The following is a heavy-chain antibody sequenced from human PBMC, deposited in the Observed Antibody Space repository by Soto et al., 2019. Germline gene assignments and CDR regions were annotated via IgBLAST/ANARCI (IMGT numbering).Heavy chain of an antibody. D-gene: IGHD3-22*01. V-gene: IGHV5-51*01. Sequence: GESLKISCKGSGYRFTTYWIGWVRQMPGKGLEWMGLIYPGDSNTRFSPSFQGQVTISVDMSISTAYLQWSSLRVSDTAMYYCARTEYQYDTYSFGYWGQGTLVTVSS. J-gene: IGHJ4*02. CDR1: GYRFTTYW. CDR2: IYPGDSNT. CDR3: ARTEYQYDTYSFGY.